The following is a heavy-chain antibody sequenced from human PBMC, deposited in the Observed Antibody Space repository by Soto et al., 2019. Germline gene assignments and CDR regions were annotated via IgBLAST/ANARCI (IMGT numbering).Heavy chain of an antibody. J-gene: IGHJ5*02. Sequence: QITLKESGPTLVKPTQTLTLTCTFSGFSLSTSGVGVGWIRQPPGKALEWLALIYWDDDKRYSPSLKSRLTITKDTSKNQVVLTMTNMDPVDTATYYCAHSLTYYYDRVVGDWFDPWGQGTLVTVSS. CDR1: GFSLSTSGVG. V-gene: IGHV2-5*02. D-gene: IGHD3-22*01. CDR2: IYWDDDK. CDR3: AHSLTYYYDRVVGDWFDP.